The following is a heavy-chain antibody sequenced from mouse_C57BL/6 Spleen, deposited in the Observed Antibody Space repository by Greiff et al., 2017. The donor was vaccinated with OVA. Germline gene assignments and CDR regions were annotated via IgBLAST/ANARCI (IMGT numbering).Heavy chain of an antibody. V-gene: IGHV3-6*01. Sequence: EVKLQESGPGLVKPSQSLSLTCSVTGYSITSGYYWNWIRQFPGNKLEWMGYISYDGSNNYNPSLKNRIAITRDTSKNQFFLKLNSVTTEDTATYYCARGSGAYWGQGTTLTVSS. J-gene: IGHJ2*01. CDR3: ARGSGAY. CDR2: ISYDGSN. CDR1: GYSITSGYY.